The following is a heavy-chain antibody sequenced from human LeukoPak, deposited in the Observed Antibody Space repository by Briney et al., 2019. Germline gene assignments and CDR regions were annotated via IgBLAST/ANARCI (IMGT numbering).Heavy chain of an antibody. J-gene: IGHJ6*03. CDR2: MDPKSGEA. D-gene: IGHD4-11*01. CDR3: ARGPTVTVDYYYYMDV. V-gene: IGHV1-2*02. CDR1: GYTFTDYY. Sequence: ASVKVSCKASGYTFTDYYMHWVRQAPGQGLEWMGWMDPKSGEANHAQKFQGRVTITTDESTSTAYMELSSLRSEDTAVYYCARGPTVTVDYYYYMDVWGKGTTVTVSS.